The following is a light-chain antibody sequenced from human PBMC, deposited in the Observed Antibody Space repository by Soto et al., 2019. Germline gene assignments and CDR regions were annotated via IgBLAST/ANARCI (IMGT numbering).Light chain of an antibody. CDR1: QSVSSN. V-gene: IGKV3-15*01. J-gene: IGKJ5*01. Sequence: EIVMTQSPATLSVSPGERATLSCRASQSVSSNLAWYQQKPGQAPRLLIYGASTRVTGIPARFSGSGSGTEFTLTIGSLQSEDFAVYYCQQRHMWPITFGQGTRLEIK. CDR3: QQRHMWPIT. CDR2: GAS.